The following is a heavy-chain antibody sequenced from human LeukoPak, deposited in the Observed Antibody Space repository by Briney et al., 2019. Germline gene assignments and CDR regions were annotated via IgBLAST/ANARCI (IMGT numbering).Heavy chain of an antibody. Sequence: GGSLRLSCAASGFTFSDYYMSWIRQAPGKGLEWVSYISSSSSYTNYADSVKGRFTISRDNAKNSLYPQMNSLRAEDTAVYYCARDQLAGRRFDPWGQGTLVTVSS. J-gene: IGHJ5*02. CDR1: GFTFSDYY. CDR2: ISSSSSYT. V-gene: IGHV3-11*06. CDR3: ARDQLAGRRFDP.